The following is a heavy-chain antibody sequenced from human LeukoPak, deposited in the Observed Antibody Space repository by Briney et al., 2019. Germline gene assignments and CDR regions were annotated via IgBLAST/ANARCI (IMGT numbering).Heavy chain of an antibody. Sequence: PGGSLRLSCAASGFIFSDYEMHWVRQAPGTGLEGISYISASRGTIFYADSVKGRFTISRDDAKTLYLQMDSLRAEDTALYYCARGSRGYMYGPGVHWGRGTRVIVSS. J-gene: IGHJ4*02. D-gene: IGHD5-18*01. CDR3: ARGSRGYMYGPGVH. CDR1: GFIFSDYE. V-gene: IGHV3-48*03. CDR2: ISASRGTI.